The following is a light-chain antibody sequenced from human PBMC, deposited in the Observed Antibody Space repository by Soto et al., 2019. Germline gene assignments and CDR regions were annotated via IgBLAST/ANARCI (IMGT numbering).Light chain of an antibody. J-gene: IGLJ2*01. CDR2: STN. CDR1: TSNIGTNT. V-gene: IGLV1-44*01. CDR3: AAWDGSLNVVL. Sequence: QSALTQPPSPSGTPGQRVTISCSGSTSNIGTNTVNWYQQLPGSGPQLLLYSTNQRPSGGPGRFSGSKSGTSASLAISGLQSDDEADYYCAAWDGSLNVVLFGGGTKLTV.